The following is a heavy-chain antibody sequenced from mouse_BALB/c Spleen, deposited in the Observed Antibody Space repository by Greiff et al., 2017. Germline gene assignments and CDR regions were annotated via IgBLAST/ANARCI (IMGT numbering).Heavy chain of an antibody. V-gene: IGHV5-9-4*01. CDR3: ARVDSSGYAMDY. CDR1: GFTFSSYA. J-gene: IGHJ4*01. CDR2: ISSGGSYT. Sequence: EVQLVESGGGLVKPGGSLKLSCAASGFTFSSYAMSWVRQSPEKRLEWVAEISSGGSYTYYPDTVTGRFTISRDNAKNTLYLEMSSLRSEDTAMYYCARVDSSGYAMDYWGQGTSVTVSS. D-gene: IGHD3-2*01.